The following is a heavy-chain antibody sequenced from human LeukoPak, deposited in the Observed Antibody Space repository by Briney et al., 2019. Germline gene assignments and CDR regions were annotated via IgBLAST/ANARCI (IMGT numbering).Heavy chain of an antibody. CDR1: GGSFSGYY. Sequence: SETLSLTCAVYGGSFSGYYWSRIRQPPGKGLEWIGEINHSGSTNYNPSLKSRVTISVDTSKNQFSLKLSSVTAADTAVYYCARTGYSSGWYSTDAFDIWGQGTMVTVSS. CDR3: ARTGYSSGWYSTDAFDI. V-gene: IGHV4-34*01. CDR2: INHSGST. J-gene: IGHJ3*02. D-gene: IGHD6-19*01.